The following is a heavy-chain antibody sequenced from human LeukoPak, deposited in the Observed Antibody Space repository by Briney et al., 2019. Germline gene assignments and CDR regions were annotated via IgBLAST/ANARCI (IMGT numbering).Heavy chain of an antibody. D-gene: IGHD1-26*01. Sequence: GGSLRLSCAASGFTFSSYAMSWVRQAPGKGLEWVSGIRSSGGSTHYADSVKGRFTISIDNSKNTLFLQMNRLGAEDTAVYYCAKDLWNSGNYPYYFDYWGQGALVTVSS. V-gene: IGHV3-23*01. CDR1: GFTFSSYA. CDR3: AKDLWNSGNYPYYFDY. J-gene: IGHJ4*02. CDR2: IRSSGGST.